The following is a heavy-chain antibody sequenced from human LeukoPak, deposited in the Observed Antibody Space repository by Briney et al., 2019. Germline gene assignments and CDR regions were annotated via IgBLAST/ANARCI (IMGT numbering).Heavy chain of an antibody. D-gene: IGHD6-13*01. J-gene: IGHJ4*02. Sequence: GASVKVSCKASGGTFSSYAISWVRQAPGQGLEWMGGIIPIFGTANYAQKFQGRVTITADESTSTAYMELSSLRSEDTAVYYCARASASLTGIAALGFDLWGQGTLVTVSS. V-gene: IGHV1-69*13. CDR3: ARASASLTGIAALGFDL. CDR2: IIPIFGTA. CDR1: GGTFSSYA.